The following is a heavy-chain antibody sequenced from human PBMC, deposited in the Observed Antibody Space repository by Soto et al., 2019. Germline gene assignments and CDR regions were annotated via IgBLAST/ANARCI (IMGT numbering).Heavy chain of an antibody. D-gene: IGHD4-17*01. Sequence: EVQLLESGGGLVQPGGSLRLSCAASGFTFSSYAMSWVRQAPGKGLEWVSAISGSGGSTYYADSVKGRFTISRDNSKNTLYLQMNSLRAEDTAVYYCAKDRESDGDYGSDFDYWGQGTLVAVSS. J-gene: IGHJ4*02. CDR1: GFTFSSYA. V-gene: IGHV3-23*01. CDR3: AKDRESDGDYGSDFDY. CDR2: ISGSGGST.